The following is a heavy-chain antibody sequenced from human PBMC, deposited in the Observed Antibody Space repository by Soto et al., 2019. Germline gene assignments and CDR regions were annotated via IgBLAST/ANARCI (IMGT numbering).Heavy chain of an antibody. D-gene: IGHD3-22*01. J-gene: IGHJ1*01. CDR2: IYHSGSI. Sequence: ETLSLTCAVPGGSISSSNWWSWVRQPPGKGLEWIGEIYHSGSIYYNPSLKSRATMSIDTAGNQFSLKVSSVTVADTAVYYCARDLDGLHDDTSGPFPRPGWGQGTLVTVSS. CDR1: GGSISSSNW. V-gene: IGHV4-4*02. CDR3: ARDLDGLHDDTSGPFPRPG.